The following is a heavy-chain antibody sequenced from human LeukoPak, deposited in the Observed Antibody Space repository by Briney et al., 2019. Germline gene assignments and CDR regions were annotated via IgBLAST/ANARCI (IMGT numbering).Heavy chain of an antibody. Sequence: GGSLRLSCVASGFTFSTYWMSWVRQTPRKGLEWVANIKQDGSEKQYVDSVKGRFTISRDNVENSLYLQMNSLRAEDTAVYYCARQQSTPGWFDPWGQGTLVTVSS. CDR2: IKQDGSEK. CDR1: GFTFSTYW. D-gene: IGHD6-13*01. CDR3: ARQQSTPGWFDP. V-gene: IGHV3-7*02. J-gene: IGHJ5*02.